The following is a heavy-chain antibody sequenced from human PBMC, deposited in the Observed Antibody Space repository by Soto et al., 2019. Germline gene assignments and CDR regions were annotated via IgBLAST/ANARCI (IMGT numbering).Heavy chain of an antibody. Sequence: VSLRLSYGAAGVTFSSYAMSWVRQAPGKGLEWVSAISGSGGSTYYADSVKGRFTISRDNSKNTLYLQMNSLRAEDTAVYYCAKDSYYCSSTSCYSANLDYWGQGTLVTVSS. CDR2: ISGSGGST. D-gene: IGHD2-2*01. CDR1: GVTFSSYA. J-gene: IGHJ4*02. CDR3: AKDSYYCSSTSCYSANLDY. V-gene: IGHV3-23*01.